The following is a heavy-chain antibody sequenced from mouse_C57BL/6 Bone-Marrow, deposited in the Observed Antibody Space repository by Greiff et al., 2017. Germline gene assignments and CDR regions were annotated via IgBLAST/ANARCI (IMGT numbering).Heavy chain of an antibody. Sequence: QVQLQQSDAELVKPGASVKISCKVSGYTFTDHTIHWMKQRPEQGLEWIGYIYPRDGSTKYNEKFKGKATLTADKSSSTAYMQLNSLQSKDSAVYVCARFYYGSNYWYFDVWGTGTTVTVSS. D-gene: IGHD1-1*01. V-gene: IGHV1-78*01. J-gene: IGHJ1*03. CDR1: GYTFTDHT. CDR3: ARFYYGSNYWYFDV. CDR2: IYPRDGST.